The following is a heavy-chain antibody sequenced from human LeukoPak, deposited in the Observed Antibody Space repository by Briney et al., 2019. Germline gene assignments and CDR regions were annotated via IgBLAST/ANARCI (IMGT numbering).Heavy chain of an antibody. V-gene: IGHV3-23*01. CDR1: GFTFSSYA. CDR3: AKNPRPRIVGAAGYFDY. D-gene: IGHD1-26*01. CDR2: ISANGGTP. J-gene: IGHJ4*02. Sequence: PGGSLRLACAASGFTFSSYAMTWVRQAPGKGLEWVSAISANGGTPYYADSVKGRFTISSDNSKNTLYLQMTSLRAEDTAVYYCAKNPRPRIVGAAGYFDYWGQGTLVTVSS.